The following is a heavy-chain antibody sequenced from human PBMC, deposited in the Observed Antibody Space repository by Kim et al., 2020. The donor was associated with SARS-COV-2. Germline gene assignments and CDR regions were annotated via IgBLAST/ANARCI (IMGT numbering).Heavy chain of an antibody. J-gene: IGHJ6*02. Sequence: GGSLRLSCAASGFTFSSYEMNWVRQAPGKGLEWVSYISSSGSTIYYADSVKGRFTISRDNAKNSLYLQMNSLRAEDTAVYYCARDRLVYNWNSLTYYYYGMDVWGQGTTVTVSS. D-gene: IGHD1-7*01. CDR1: GFTFSSYE. V-gene: IGHV3-48*03. CDR2: ISSSGSTI. CDR3: ARDRLVYNWNSLTYYYYGMDV.